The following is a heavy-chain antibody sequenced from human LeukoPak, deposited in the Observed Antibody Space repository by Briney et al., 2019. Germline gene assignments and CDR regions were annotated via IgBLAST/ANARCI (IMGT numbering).Heavy chain of an antibody. CDR1: GGSISSGGYS. Sequence: SETLSLTCAVFGGSISSGGYSYNWIRQPPGKGLEWIGYIYNSGSTSYNPSLKSRVTMSVDTSKNQFSLKLNFATAADTAVYYCARGWGPAYCGGDCHRHFDYWGQGALVTVSS. V-gene: IGHV4-30-4*07. CDR2: IYNSGST. CDR3: ARGWGPAYCGGDCHRHFDY. J-gene: IGHJ4*02. D-gene: IGHD2-21*02.